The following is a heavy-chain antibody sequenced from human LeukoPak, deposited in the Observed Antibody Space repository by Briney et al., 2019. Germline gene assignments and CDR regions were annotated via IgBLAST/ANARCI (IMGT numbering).Heavy chain of an antibody. CDR1: GGSFSGYY. CDR2: INHSGST. J-gene: IGHJ3*02. Sequence: SETLPLTCAVYGGSFSGYYWSWIRQPPGKGLEWIGEINHSGSTNYNPSLKSRVTVSVDTSKNQFSLKLSSVTAADTAVYYCARGPPLYSSSWRARGAFDIWGQGTMVTVSS. CDR3: ARGPPLYSSSWRARGAFDI. V-gene: IGHV4-34*01. D-gene: IGHD6-13*01.